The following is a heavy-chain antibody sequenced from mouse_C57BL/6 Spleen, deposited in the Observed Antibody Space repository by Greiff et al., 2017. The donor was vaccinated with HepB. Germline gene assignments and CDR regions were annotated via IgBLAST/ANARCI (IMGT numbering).Heavy chain of an antibody. CDR2: ISNGGGST. J-gene: IGHJ3*01. CDR1: GFTFSDYY. Sequence: EVKLVESGGGLVQPGGSLKLSCAASGFTFSDYYMYWVRQTPEKRLEWVAYISNGGGSTYYPDTVKGRFTISRDNAKNTLYLQMSRLKSEDTAMYYCASQPRSLYQAFAYWGQGTLVTVSA. V-gene: IGHV5-12*01. D-gene: IGHD2-1*01. CDR3: ASQPRSLYQAFAY.